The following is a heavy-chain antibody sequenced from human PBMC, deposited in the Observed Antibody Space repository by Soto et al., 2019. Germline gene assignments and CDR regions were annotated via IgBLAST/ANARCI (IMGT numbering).Heavy chain of an antibody. V-gene: IGHV3-23*01. CDR2: ISGGGNDA. D-gene: IGHD6-13*01. CDR1: GFTFSSYA. CDR3: ARSLFLASTGIEPFDF. Sequence: EVQLLESGGGLVQPGGSLVLSCAASGFTFSSYAMSWVRQAPGKGLEWFSSISGGGNDAYYADSVKGRFTISRDNSRNTLYLQMNSLRADDTAVHYCARSLFLASTGIEPFDFWGQGTLVTVSS. J-gene: IGHJ4*02.